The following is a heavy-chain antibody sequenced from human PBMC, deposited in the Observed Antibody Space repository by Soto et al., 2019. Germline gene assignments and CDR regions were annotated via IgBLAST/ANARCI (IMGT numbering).Heavy chain of an antibody. CDR2: ISSSSSYI. CDR3: ARVPSGSYAFDL. Sequence: PGGSLRLSCAASGFTFSSYSMNWVRQAPGKGLEWVSSISSSSSYIYYADSVKGRFTISRDNARNSLYLQMTRLRAEDTAVYYCARVPSGSYAFDLWGQGTMVTV. D-gene: IGHD3-10*01. J-gene: IGHJ3*01. CDR1: GFTFSSYS. V-gene: IGHV3-21*01.